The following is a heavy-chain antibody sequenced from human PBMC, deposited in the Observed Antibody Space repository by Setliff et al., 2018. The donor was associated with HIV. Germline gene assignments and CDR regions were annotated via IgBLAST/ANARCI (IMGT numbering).Heavy chain of an antibody. J-gene: IGHJ4*02. CDR1: GGIISSDSFF. V-gene: IGHV4-61*09. CDR2: ISATGST. Sequence: SETLSLTCTVSGGIISSDSFFWSWIRQPAGKGLEWIGHISATGSTNYNPSLKSRVTMSLDTSKNQFSLNLNSVTAADAAVYFCARSSRGPLRDLDYWGPGTLVTVSS. D-gene: IGHD6-6*01. CDR3: ARSSRGPLRDLDY.